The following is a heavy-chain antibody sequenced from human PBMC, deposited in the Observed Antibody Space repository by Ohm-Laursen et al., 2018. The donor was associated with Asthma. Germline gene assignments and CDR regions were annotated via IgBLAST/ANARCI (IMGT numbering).Heavy chain of an antibody. D-gene: IGHD3-22*01. V-gene: IGHV3-30*18. J-gene: IGHJ4*02. CDR1: GFTFSSYA. CDR2: ISYDGSNK. CDR3: AKDLDYYDSSGLIGY. Sequence: SLRLSCAASGFTFSSYAMSWVRQAPGKGLEWVAVISYDGSNKYYADSVKGRFTISRDNSKNTLYLQMNSLRAEDTAVYYCAKDLDYYDSSGLIGYWGQGTLVTVSS.